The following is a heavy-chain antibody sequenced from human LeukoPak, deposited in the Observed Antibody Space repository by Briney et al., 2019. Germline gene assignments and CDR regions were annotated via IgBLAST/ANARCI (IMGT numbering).Heavy chain of an antibody. CDR2: ISSSSSYI. J-gene: IGHJ3*02. CDR1: GFTFSSYS. Sequence: GGSLRLSCAASGFTFSSYSMNWVRQAPGKGLEWVSSISSSSSYIYYADSVKGRFTISRDNAKNSLYLQMNSLRAEDTAVYYCARDFWCCSSTSCYGGAFDIWGQGTMVTVSS. CDR3: ARDFWCCSSTSCYGGAFDI. V-gene: IGHV3-21*01. D-gene: IGHD2-2*01.